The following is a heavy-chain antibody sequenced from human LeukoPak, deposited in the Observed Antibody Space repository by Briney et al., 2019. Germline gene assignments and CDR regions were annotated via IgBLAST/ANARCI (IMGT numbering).Heavy chain of an antibody. D-gene: IGHD4-17*01. J-gene: IGHJ3*02. CDR3: ARETPTVLVDAFDI. V-gene: IGHV1-69*01. CDR1: GGTFSSYA. CDR2: IIPIFGTA. Sequence: GSSVKVSCKASGGTFSSYAISWVRQAPGQGLERMGGIIPIFGTANYAQKFQGRVTITADESTSTAYMELSSLRSEDTAVYYCARETPTVLVDAFDIWGQGTMVTVSS.